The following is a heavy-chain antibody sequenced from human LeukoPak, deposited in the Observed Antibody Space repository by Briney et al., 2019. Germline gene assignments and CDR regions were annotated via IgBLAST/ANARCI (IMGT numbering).Heavy chain of an antibody. V-gene: IGHV3-33*01. CDR1: GLTFSSYG. CDR2: IWSDGSNK. D-gene: IGHD6-13*01. CDR3: ASAAGAYDN. Sequence: TGGSLRLSCEASGLTFSSYGMHWVRQAPGKGLEWVAVIWSDGSNKYYADSVKGRFAISRDNSKNTVWLQMNSLRAGDTAVYYCASAAGAYDNWGQGTLVTVSS. J-gene: IGHJ4*02.